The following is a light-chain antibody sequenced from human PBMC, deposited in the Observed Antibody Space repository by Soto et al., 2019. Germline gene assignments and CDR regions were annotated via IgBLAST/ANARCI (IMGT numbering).Light chain of an antibody. CDR3: QQYNSLVT. Sequence: DIKMTQSPSTRSASVGDRVTITCRASQQISNWLAWYQQKPGTAPKLLISDASNLESGVSSRFSGSGSGTEFTLTSRSLQSADLSTEYSQQYNSLVTFDGGTKVAI. J-gene: IGKJ4*01. CDR1: QQISNW. CDR2: DAS. V-gene: IGKV1-5*01.